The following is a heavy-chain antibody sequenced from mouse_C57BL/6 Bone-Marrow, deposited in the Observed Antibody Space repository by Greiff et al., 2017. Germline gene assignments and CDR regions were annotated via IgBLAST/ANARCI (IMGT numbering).Heavy chain of an antibody. J-gene: IGHJ1*03. CDR2: IHPNSGST. CDR1: GYTFTSYW. Sequence: QVQLQQSGAELVKPGASVKLSCTASGYTFTSYWMHWVKQRPGQGLEWIGMIHPNSGSTNYNEKFTSKATLTVNKSSSTAYMQLSSQTSEDSAVYYCARGITTVVSNFDVWGTGTTVTVSS. V-gene: IGHV1-64*01. D-gene: IGHD1-1*01. CDR3: ARGITTVVSNFDV.